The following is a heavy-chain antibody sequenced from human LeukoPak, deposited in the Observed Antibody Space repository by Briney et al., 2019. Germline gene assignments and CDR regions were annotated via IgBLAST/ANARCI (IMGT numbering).Heavy chain of an antibody. D-gene: IGHD3-10*01. J-gene: IGHJ4*02. CDR1: GFTFSSYG. Sequence: GGSLRLTCAASGFTFSSYGMHWVRQAPGKGLEWMAVISYDGSNKYYADSLKGRFTISRDNSKNTLYLQMNSLRAEDTAVYYCARVLEAYYYGSGSYYKYFDYWGQGTLVTVSS. V-gene: IGHV3-30*03. CDR2: ISYDGSNK. CDR3: ARVLEAYYYGSGSYYKYFDY.